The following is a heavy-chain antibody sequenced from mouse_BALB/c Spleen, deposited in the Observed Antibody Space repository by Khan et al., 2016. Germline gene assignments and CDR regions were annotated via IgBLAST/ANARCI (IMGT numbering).Heavy chain of an antibody. V-gene: IGHV1-80*01. Sequence: VQLQESGAELVRPGSSVKISCKASGYAFSSYWMNWVKQRPGQGLEWIGQIYPGDGDTNYNGKFKGKATLTADKSSSTAYMQLSSLTSEDSARYLCARSGYYDVLAYWGQGTLVTVSA. CDR3: ARSGYYDVLAY. CDR1: GYAFSSYW. CDR2: IYPGDGDT. D-gene: IGHD2-4*01. J-gene: IGHJ3*01.